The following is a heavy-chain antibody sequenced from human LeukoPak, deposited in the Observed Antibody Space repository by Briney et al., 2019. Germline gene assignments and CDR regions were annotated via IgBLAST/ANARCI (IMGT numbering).Heavy chain of an antibody. CDR1: GGTFSSYA. V-gene: IGHV1-69*05. Sequence: ASVKVSCKASGGTFSSYAISWVRQAPGQGLEWMGGIIPIFGTANYAQKFQGRVTITTDEYTSTAYMEEISLSSEDTAVYYCARGTLGYCSSTSCYIPDDYWGQGTLVTVSS. J-gene: IGHJ4*02. D-gene: IGHD2-2*02. CDR3: ARGTLGYCSSTSCYIPDDY. CDR2: IIPIFGTA.